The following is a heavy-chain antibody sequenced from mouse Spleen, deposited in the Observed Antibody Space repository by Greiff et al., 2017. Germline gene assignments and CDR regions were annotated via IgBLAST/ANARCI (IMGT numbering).Heavy chain of an antibody. D-gene: IGHD2-4*01. CDR2: INPSTGGT. Sequence: EVQRVESGPELVKPGASVKISCKASGYSFTGYYMNWVKQSPEKSLEWIGEINPSTGGTTYNQKFKAKATLTVDKSSSTAYMQLKSLTSEDSAVYYCARGDDYDGGDYYAMDYWGQGTSVTVSS. J-gene: IGHJ4*01. CDR1: GYSFTGYY. CDR3: ARGDDYDGGDYYAMDY. V-gene: IGHV1-42*01.